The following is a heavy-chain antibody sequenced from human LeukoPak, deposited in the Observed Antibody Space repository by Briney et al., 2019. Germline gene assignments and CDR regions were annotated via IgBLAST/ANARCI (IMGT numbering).Heavy chain of an antibody. CDR2: IIPIFGTA. V-gene: IGHV1-69*05. Sequence: SVKVSCKASGGTFSSYAISWVRQAPGQGLEWMGGIIPIFGTANYAQKFQGRVTMTRDTSTSTVYMELSSLRSEDTAVYYCARLSSSSWPHFDYWGQGTLVTVSS. D-gene: IGHD6-13*01. CDR1: GGTFSSYA. CDR3: ARLSSSSWPHFDY. J-gene: IGHJ4*02.